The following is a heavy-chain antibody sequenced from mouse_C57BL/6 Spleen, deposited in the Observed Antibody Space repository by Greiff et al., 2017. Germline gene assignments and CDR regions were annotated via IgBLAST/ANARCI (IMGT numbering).Heavy chain of an antibody. Sequence: EVQLLQSGAELVRPGASVKLSCTASGFNIKDDYMHWVQQRPEQGLEWIGWIDPENGDTEYASKFQGKATITADTSSNTACLQLGRLTSEDTAVYYCTTYDRMDYWGQGTSVTVSS. CDR2: IDPENGDT. CDR1: GFNIKDDY. J-gene: IGHJ4*01. CDR3: TTYDRMDY. V-gene: IGHV14-4*01. D-gene: IGHD2-12*01.